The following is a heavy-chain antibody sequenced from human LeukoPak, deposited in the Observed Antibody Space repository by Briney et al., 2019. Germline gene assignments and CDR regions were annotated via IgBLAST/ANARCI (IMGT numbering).Heavy chain of an antibody. Sequence: GGSLRLSYAASGFSFSSHWMTWVRQAPGKGLEWVANIKPDGSKTTYVESVKGRFTISRDNAKNSLFLQMISLRVEDTAVYYCASQPAVIDLDLWGQGILVTVSP. J-gene: IGHJ4*02. D-gene: IGHD2-21*01. CDR3: ASQPAVIDLDL. CDR1: GFSFSSHW. CDR2: IKPDGSKT. V-gene: IGHV3-7*01.